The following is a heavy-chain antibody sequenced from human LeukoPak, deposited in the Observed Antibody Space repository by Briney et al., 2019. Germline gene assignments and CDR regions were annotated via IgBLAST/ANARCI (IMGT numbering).Heavy chain of an antibody. J-gene: IGHJ4*02. CDR1: GYTFTSYY. D-gene: IGHD6-6*01. V-gene: IGHV1-69*05. CDR3: ARGEQLAYFDY. Sequence: SVKVSCKASGYTFTSYYMHWVRQAPGQGLEWMGGIIPIFGTANYAQKFQGRVTITTDESTSTAYMELSSLRSEDTAVYYCARGEQLAYFDYWGQGTLVTVSS. CDR2: IIPIFGTA.